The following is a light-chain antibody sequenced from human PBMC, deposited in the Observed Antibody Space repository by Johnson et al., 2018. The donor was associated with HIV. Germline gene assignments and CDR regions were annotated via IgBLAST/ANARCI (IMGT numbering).Light chain of an antibody. V-gene: IGLV1-51*01. CDR1: SSNIGNNY. J-gene: IGLJ1*01. CDR3: RTWDSSVSCGLYV. Sequence: QSVLTQPPSVSAAPGQKVTISCSGSSSNIGNNYVSWYQQLPGTAPKLLIYDNNKLPSGIPDRFSGSKSGTSATLALNGLQTAAEADYSRRTWDSSVSCGLYVFGGGTKVTAL. CDR2: DNN.